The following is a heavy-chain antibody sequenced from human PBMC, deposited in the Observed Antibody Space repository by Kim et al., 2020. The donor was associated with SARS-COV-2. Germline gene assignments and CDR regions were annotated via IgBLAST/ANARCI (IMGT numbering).Heavy chain of an antibody. CDR1: GVSFSGYY. CDR3: SRYHAVAAPTGAFDI. CDR2: INHSGST. Sequence: SETLSLTCAVYGVSFSGYYWSWIRQPPGKGLEWIGDINHSGSTNYNPSLKSRVTISVDTSTNQFSLKLISVTAADTAVYYCSRYHAVAAPTGAFDICGQGAMVTVSS. J-gene: IGHJ3*02. D-gene: IGHD2-15*01. V-gene: IGHV4-34*01.